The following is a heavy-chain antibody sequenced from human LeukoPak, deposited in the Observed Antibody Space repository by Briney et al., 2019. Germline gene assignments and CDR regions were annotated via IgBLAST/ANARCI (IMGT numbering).Heavy chain of an antibody. V-gene: IGHV1-18*01. D-gene: IGHD4-17*01. CDR3: ARDPPNSDYGDDKATDALDI. J-gene: IGHJ3*02. Sequence: ASVKVSCKASGYTFTSYGISWVRQAPGQGLEWMGWISAYNGNTNYAQKLQGRVTMTTDTSTSTAYMELRSLRSDDTAVYYCARDPPNSDYGDDKATDALDIWGQGTMVTVSS. CDR1: GYTFTSYG. CDR2: ISAYNGNT.